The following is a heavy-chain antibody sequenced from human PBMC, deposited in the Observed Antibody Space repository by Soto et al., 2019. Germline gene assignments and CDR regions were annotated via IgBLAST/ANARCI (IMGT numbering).Heavy chain of an antibody. CDR1: GYTFTAYY. J-gene: IGHJ5*01. CDR3: ARSSGSYSKWFDS. V-gene: IGHV1-2*02. CDR2: TSPRTGGA. Sequence: ASVKVSCKTSGYTFTAYYMPWLRQAPGHGLEWLGWTSPRTGGAKYSHKFQGRVSMTRNTSITTAYMELTGLSTDDTAVYYCARSSGSYSKWFDSWGQGTLVTVSS. D-gene: IGHD3-10*01.